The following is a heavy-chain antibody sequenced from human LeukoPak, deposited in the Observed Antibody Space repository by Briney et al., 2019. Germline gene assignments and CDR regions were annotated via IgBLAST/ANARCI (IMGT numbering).Heavy chain of an antibody. V-gene: IGHV4-59*08. Sequence: SSETLSLTCTVSGGSISSYYWSWIRQPPGKGLEWIGYIYYSGSTNYNPSLKSRVTISVDTSKNQFSLKLSSVTAADTAVYYCASGYYGSGSIRSKIGWDYWGQGTLVTVSS. J-gene: IGHJ4*02. CDR2: IYYSGST. CDR1: GGSISSYY. CDR3: ASGYYGSGSIRSKIGWDY. D-gene: IGHD3-10*01.